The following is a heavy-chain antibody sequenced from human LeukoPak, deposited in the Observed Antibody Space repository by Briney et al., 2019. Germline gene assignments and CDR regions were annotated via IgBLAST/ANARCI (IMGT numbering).Heavy chain of an antibody. D-gene: IGHD1-26*01. CDR1: GYTLTDYY. J-gene: IGHJ4*02. V-gene: IGHV1-2*04. CDR3: ARDWRGSYFPDF. Sequence: ASVKVSCKASGYTLTDYYMHWVRQAPGQGLEWMGWINPNSGDTNYAQNFQGWVTMTRDTSISTAYMGLSRLTSDDTAIYYCARDWRGSYFPDFWGQGTLVTVSS. CDR2: INPNSGDT.